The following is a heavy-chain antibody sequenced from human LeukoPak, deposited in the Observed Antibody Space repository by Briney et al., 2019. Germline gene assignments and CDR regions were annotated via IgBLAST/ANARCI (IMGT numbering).Heavy chain of an antibody. J-gene: IGHJ4*02. CDR3: AKDGYCSSTSCYVVYFDY. V-gene: IGHV3-23*01. CDR2: ISGSGGST. D-gene: IGHD2-2*03. Sequence: GGSLRLSCAASGFTFSSYSMSWVRQAPGKGLEWVSAISGSGGSTYYADSVKGRFTISRDNSKNTLYQQMNSLRAEDTAVYYCAKDGYCSSTSCYVVYFDYWGQGTLVTVSS. CDR1: GFTFSSYS.